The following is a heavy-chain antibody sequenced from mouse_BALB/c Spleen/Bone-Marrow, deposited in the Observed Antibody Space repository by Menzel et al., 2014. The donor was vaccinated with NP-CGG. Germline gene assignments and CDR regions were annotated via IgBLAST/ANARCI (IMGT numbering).Heavy chain of an antibody. J-gene: IGHJ2*01. CDR3: ARDTYGRDY. CDR2: IRNKANGYTT. Sequence: EVQLQESGGGLVQPGGSLRLSCATSYFTFTDYYMSWVRQPPGKALEWLVFIRNKANGYTTEYSASVKGRFTISRDNSQSILYLQMNTLRAEDSATYYCARDTYGRDYWGQGTTLTVSS. CDR1: YFTFTDYY. V-gene: IGHV7-3*02. D-gene: IGHD1-1*01.